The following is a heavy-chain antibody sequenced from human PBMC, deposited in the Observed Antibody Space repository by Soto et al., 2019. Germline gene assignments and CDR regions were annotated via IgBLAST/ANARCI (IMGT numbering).Heavy chain of an antibody. CDR3: AKDLLAVTRNDYYYYGMDV. CDR1: GFTFRSYG. V-gene: IGHV3-30*18. CDR2: ISYDGSNK. D-gene: IGHD6-19*01. J-gene: IGHJ6*02. Sequence: PGGSLRLSCAASGFTFRSYGMHWVRQAPGKGLEWVAVISYDGSNKYYADSVKGRFTISRDNSKNTLYLQMNSLRAEDTAVYYCAKDLLAVTRNDYYYYGMDVWGQGTTVTVSS.